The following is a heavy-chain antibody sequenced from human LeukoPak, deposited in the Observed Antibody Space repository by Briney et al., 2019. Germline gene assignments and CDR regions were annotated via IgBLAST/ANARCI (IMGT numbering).Heavy chain of an antibody. CDR2: IKEDGSET. CDR3: ATWNSDWEFDY. Sequence: GGSLRLSCAASGFTFSNYWMTWVRQAPGKGLQWVAHIKEDGSETYYVDSVKGRFTISRDNAKTSLYLEMNSLRAEDTAVYYCATWNSDWEFDYWSQGTLVSVSS. J-gene: IGHJ4*02. CDR1: GFTFSNYW. V-gene: IGHV3-7*05. D-gene: IGHD6-19*01.